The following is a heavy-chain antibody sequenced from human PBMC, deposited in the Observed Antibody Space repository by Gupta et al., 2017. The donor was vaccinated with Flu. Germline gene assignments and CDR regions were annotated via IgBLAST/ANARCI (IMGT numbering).Heavy chain of an antibody. J-gene: IGHJ5*02. Sequence: QVQLVESGGGVVQPGRSLRLPCAASGLTFRGYGMHWVRQAPGKGLEWVAVIHYDGSNKYYADSVKGRFTISRDNSKNTVYLQMNSLRAEDTAVYYCARDLNTGSSEGGFDPWGQGTLVTVSS. CDR2: IHYDGSNK. V-gene: IGHV3-33*01. CDR1: GLTFRGYG. CDR3: ARDLNTGSSEGGFDP. D-gene: IGHD3-9*01.